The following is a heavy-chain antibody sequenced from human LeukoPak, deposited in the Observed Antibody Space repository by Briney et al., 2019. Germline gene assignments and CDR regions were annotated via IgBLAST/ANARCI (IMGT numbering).Heavy chain of an antibody. D-gene: IGHD2-8*01. CDR3: ARDAELMVGGGYYFDY. CDR1: GYTFTGYY. Sequence: ASVKGSCKASGYTFTGYYMHWVRQAPGQGLEWMGWINPNSGGTNYAQKFQGRVTMTRDTSISTAYMELSRLRSDDTAVYYCARDAELMVGGGYYFDYWGQGTLVTVSS. J-gene: IGHJ4*02. V-gene: IGHV1-2*02. CDR2: INPNSGGT.